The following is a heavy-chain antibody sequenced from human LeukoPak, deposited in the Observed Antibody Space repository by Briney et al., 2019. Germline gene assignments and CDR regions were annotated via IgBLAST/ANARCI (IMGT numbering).Heavy chain of an antibody. D-gene: IGHD3-22*01. CDR1: GFSFSSYA. Sequence: GRSLRLSCAASGFSFSSYAMHWVRQAPGKGLEWVAFIQYHGSNKYYADSVKGRFTISRDNSKNTLYLRMNSLRAEDTAVYYCAKKWSGDYDSSGVNDAFDIWGRGTMVTVSS. CDR3: AKKWSGDYDSSGVNDAFDI. V-gene: IGHV3-30*02. CDR2: IQYHGSNK. J-gene: IGHJ3*02.